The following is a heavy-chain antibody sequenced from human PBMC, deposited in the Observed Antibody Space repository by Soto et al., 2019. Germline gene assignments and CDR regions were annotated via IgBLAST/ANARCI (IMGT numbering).Heavy chain of an antibody. Sequence: QVQLVESGGGVVQPGRSLRLSCAASGFTFSSNAMHWVRQAQGKGLEWVAVISYDGSNKYYADSVKGRFTISRDNSKNTLYLQMNSLRAEDTAVYYCARDVNNWFDPWGQGTLVTVSS. CDR1: GFTFSSNA. CDR3: ARDVNNWFDP. CDR2: ISYDGSNK. V-gene: IGHV3-30-3*01. J-gene: IGHJ5*02.